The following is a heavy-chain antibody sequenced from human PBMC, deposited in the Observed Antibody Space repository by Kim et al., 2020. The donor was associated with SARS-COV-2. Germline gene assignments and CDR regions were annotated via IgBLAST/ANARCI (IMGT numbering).Heavy chain of an antibody. J-gene: IGHJ4*02. V-gene: IGHV1-18*01. CDR2: ISAYNGNT. Sequence: ASVKVSCKASGYTFTSYGISWVRQAPGQGLEWMGWISAYNGNTNYAQKLQGRVTMTTDTSTSTAYMELRSLRSDDTAVYYCARDPGYYGSGSYYFSFDYWGQGTLVTVSS. CDR3: ARDPGYYGSGSYYFSFDY. D-gene: IGHD3-10*01. CDR1: GYTFTSYG.